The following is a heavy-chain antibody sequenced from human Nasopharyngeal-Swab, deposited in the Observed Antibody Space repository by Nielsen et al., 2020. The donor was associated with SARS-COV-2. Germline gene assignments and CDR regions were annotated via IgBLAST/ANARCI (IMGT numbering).Heavy chain of an antibody. V-gene: IGHV4-38-2*02. CDR3: ARELGYFDY. CDR2: IYHSGST. CDR1: GYSISSGYY. Sequence: SETLSLTCTVSGYSISSGYYWGWIRQPPGKGPEWIGSIYHSGSTYYNPSLKSRVTISVDTSKNQFSLKLSSVTAADTAVYYCARELGYFDYWGQGTLVTVSS. J-gene: IGHJ4*02.